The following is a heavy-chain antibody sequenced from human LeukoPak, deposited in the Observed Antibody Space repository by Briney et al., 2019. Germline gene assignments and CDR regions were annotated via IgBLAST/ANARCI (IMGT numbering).Heavy chain of an antibody. V-gene: IGHV3-23*01. CDR1: GFTFSDYY. Sequence: GGSLRLSCAASGFTFSDYYMSWLRQAPGKGLEWVSAISGSGGSSYYADSVNDRFTISRDNSKNTLYLQMNSLRAEDTAVYYCAKDTLDYYYGSGSYEGLVYWGQGTLVSVSS. CDR2: ISGSGGSS. J-gene: IGHJ4*02. D-gene: IGHD3-10*01. CDR3: AKDTLDYYYGSGSYEGLVY.